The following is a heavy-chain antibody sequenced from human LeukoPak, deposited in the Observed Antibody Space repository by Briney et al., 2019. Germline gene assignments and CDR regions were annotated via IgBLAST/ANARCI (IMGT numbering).Heavy chain of an antibody. V-gene: IGHV4-59*01. CDR3: ARGGTGYSSYYNMDV. J-gene: IGHJ6*02. Sequence: SETLSLTCTVFGGSISSYYWCWIRQPPGKGLEWIGYIHYSGSTSYNPSLKSRVTMAVDTSENQFSLNLSSVTTADTAVYYCARGGTGYSSYYNMDVWGQGTTVTVSS. D-gene: IGHD5-18*01. CDR2: IHYSGST. CDR1: GGSISSYY.